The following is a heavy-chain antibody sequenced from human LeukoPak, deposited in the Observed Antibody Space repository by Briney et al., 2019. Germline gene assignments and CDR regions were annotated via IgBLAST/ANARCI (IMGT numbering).Heavy chain of an antibody. CDR2: INHSGST. V-gene: IGHV4-34*01. Sequence: SETLSLTCAVHGGSFSGYYWSWIRQPPGKGLEWIGEINHSGSTNYNPSLKSRVTISVDTSKNQFSLKLSSVTAADTAVYYCARGLVGGWYLDYWGQGTLVTVSS. CDR1: GGSFSGYY. CDR3: ARGLVGGWYLDY. J-gene: IGHJ4*02. D-gene: IGHD6-19*01.